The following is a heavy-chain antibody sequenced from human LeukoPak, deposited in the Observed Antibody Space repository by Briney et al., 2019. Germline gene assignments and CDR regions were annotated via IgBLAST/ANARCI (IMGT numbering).Heavy chain of an antibody. D-gene: IGHD1-26*01. CDR2: ISGTSTAI. CDR3: ARGGGRSYSDAFDI. CDR1: GFTFSSSN. V-gene: IGHV3-48*02. Sequence: PGGSATLFCAASGFTFSSSNMHWVRQAPGKGLEWVSFISGTSTAIYYADSVKGRFTISRDIARKSLYLQMNSLRDEDTAVYYCARGGGRSYSDAFDIWGQEPVVTVSS. J-gene: IGHJ3*02.